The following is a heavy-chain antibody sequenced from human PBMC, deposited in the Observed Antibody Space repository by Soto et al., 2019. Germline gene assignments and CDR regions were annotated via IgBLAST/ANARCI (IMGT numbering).Heavy chain of an antibody. Sequence: EVQLLESGGGLVQPGGSLRLSCAASGFTFSSYAMSWVRQAPGKGLEWVSAISGSGGSTYYADSVKGRFTISRDNSKNTLYLKMNSLRAEDTAVYYCAKANDCWTRRLYYFDYWGQGTLVTVSS. CDR2: ISGSGGST. J-gene: IGHJ4*02. CDR3: AKANDCWTRRLYYFDY. D-gene: IGHD3-3*01. CDR1: GFTFSSYA. V-gene: IGHV3-23*01.